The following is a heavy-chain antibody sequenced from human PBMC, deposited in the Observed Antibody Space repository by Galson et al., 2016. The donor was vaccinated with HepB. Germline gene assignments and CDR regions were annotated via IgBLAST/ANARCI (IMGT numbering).Heavy chain of an antibody. V-gene: IGHV1-46*01. Sequence: SVKVSRKASGYRFTTFYVHWVRQAPGQGLEWIGRILPEDGYTIYAQQFQGRVTITRDTSTSTVYMNLRSLMPADTGVYYCARDGHKWDFDYWGQGSLVTVSS. CDR1: GYRFTTFY. J-gene: IGHJ4*02. CDR2: ILPEDGYT. D-gene: IGHD1-26*01. CDR3: ARDGHKWDFDY.